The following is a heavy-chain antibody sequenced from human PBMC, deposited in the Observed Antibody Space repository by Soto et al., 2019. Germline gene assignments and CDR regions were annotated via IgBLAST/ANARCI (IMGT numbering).Heavy chain of an antibody. Sequence: PGGSLRLSCAASGFTFSNYAMNWVRQAPGKGLEWVSAISGSGGFTYYADSVKGRFTISRDNSKNTLFLQMNSLRAEDTAVFYCAKDGDTNIVGNYFDYWGQGTLVTVSS. CDR1: GFTFSNYA. CDR2: ISGSGGFT. J-gene: IGHJ4*02. V-gene: IGHV3-23*01. D-gene: IGHD5-12*01. CDR3: AKDGDTNIVGNYFDY.